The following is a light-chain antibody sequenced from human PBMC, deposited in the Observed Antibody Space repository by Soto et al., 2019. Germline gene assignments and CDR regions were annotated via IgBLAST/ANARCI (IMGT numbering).Light chain of an antibody. J-gene: IGLJ1*01. Sequence: QSALTQPASVSGSPGQSIAISCTGTSSDVGGYDYVSWYQQQPDKAPKLMIYEATKRPSGVSNRFSGSNSGNKASLTISGLQAEDEADYYCRSHTSGSTRVFGTGTKLTV. CDR2: EAT. CDR1: SSDVGGYDY. CDR3: RSHTSGSTRV. V-gene: IGLV2-14*01.